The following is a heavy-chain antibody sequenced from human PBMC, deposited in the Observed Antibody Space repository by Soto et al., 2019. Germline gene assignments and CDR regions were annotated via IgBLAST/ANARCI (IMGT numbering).Heavy chain of an antibody. CDR2: INHSGST. J-gene: IGHJ5*02. CDR1: GGSFSGYY. Sequence: SETLSLTCAVYGGSFSGYYWSWIRQPPGKGLEWIGEINHSGSTNYNPSLKSRVTISVDTSKNQFSLKLSSVTAADTAVYYCARYIVFQESNCSGGSCYPNWFDPWGQGTLVTV. CDR3: ARYIVFQESNCSGGSCYPNWFDP. D-gene: IGHD2-15*01. V-gene: IGHV4-34*01.